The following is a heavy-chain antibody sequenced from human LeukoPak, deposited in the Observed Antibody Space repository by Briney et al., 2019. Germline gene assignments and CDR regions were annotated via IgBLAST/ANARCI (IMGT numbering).Heavy chain of an antibody. D-gene: IGHD3-22*01. CDR2: IFYVGST. J-gene: IGHJ3*02. Sequence: SETLSLTCTVSGDSIGSHYWSWIRQPPGKGLEWIGYIFYVGSTNYNPSLKSRVTISVDTSKDQFSLKLNSVTAADTAVYYCARDYYDSRGEAFDIWGQGTMVTVSS. V-gene: IGHV4-59*11. CDR3: ARDYYDSRGEAFDI. CDR1: GDSIGSHY.